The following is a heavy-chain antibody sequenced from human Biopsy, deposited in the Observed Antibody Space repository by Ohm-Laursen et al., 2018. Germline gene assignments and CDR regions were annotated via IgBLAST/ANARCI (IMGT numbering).Heavy chain of an antibody. D-gene: IGHD6-6*01. CDR3: AKYDYSSSPRRYFDP. J-gene: IGHJ5*02. V-gene: IGHV3-23*01. CDR1: GFTFSSYA. CDR2: LTGSGGST. Sequence: LSLTCAASGFTFSSYAMSWVRQPPGKGLEWVSSLTGSGGSTYYADSVKGRFTISRDNSKNTLSLQMNSLRAEDTAVYYCAKYDYSSSPRRYFDPWGQGTLVTVSS.